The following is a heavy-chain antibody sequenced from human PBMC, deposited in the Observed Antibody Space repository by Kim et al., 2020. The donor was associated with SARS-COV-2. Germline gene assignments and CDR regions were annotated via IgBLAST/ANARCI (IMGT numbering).Heavy chain of an antibody. CDR3: ARDAAYYYDSSGYPLHYYYGMDV. CDR2: ISSSSSYI. Sequence: GGSLRLSCAASGFTFSSYSMNWVRQAPGKGLEWVSSISSSSSYIYYADSVKGRFTISRDNAKNSLYLQMNSLRAEDTAVYYCARDAAYYYDSSGYPLHYYYGMDVWGQGTTVTVSS. CDR1: GFTFSSYS. D-gene: IGHD3-22*01. J-gene: IGHJ6*02. V-gene: IGHV3-21*01.